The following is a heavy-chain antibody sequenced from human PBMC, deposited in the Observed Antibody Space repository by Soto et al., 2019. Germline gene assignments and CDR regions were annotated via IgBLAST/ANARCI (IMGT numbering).Heavy chain of an antibody. D-gene: IGHD3-3*01. CDR2: INSDGSNT. Sequence: EVQLVESGGDLVQPGGSLRLSCAASGFTFSSYWMHWVRQAPGKGLVWVSGINSDGSNTRYADSVKGRFTISRDNAKNTLYLQMVSLRAEDTAVYYCASEGLLDHDPDYRCQGALVTVSS. J-gene: IGHJ4*02. CDR3: ASEGLLDHDPDY. V-gene: IGHV3-74*01. CDR1: GFTFSSYW.